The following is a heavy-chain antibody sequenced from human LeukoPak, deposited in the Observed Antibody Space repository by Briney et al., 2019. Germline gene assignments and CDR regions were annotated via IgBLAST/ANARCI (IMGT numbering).Heavy chain of an antibody. CDR2: MHHSGST. CDR3: ARDKTGWEPLDAFDI. V-gene: IGHV4-38-2*02. Sequence: SETLSLTCTVSGYSIISDYYWGWIRQPPGKGLEWIGSMHHSGSTYYNPSLKSRVTISVDTSKNQFSLKLSSVTAADTAVYYCARDKTGWEPLDAFDIWGQGTMVTVSS. CDR1: GYSIISDYY. D-gene: IGHD1-26*01. J-gene: IGHJ3*02.